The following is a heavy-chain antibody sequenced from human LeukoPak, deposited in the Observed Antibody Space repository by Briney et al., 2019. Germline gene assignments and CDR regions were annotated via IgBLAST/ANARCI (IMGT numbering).Heavy chain of an antibody. CDR2: IIPILGIA. Sequence: GSSVKVSCKASGGTFSSYAISWVRQAPGQGLEWMGRIIPILGIANYAQKFQGRVTITADKSTSTAYMELRSLRSDDTAVYYCASRSPYCSGGSCYSDDAFDIWGQGTMVTVSS. V-gene: IGHV1-69*04. J-gene: IGHJ3*02. D-gene: IGHD2-15*01. CDR1: GGTFSSYA. CDR3: ASRSPYCSGGSCYSDDAFDI.